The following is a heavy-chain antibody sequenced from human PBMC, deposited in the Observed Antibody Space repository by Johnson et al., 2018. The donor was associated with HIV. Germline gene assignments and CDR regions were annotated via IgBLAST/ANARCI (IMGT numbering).Heavy chain of an antibody. CDR2: ISYDGSNK. CDR1: GFTFSSYA. V-gene: IGHV3-30*14. CDR3: ARKVVVVAAAAGDAFDI. Sequence: QVQLVESGGGVVQPGRSLRLSCAASGFTFSSYAMHWVRQAPGKGLEWVAVISYDGSNKYYADSVRGRFTVSRDNSKNTLYLQMSSLRAEDTALYYCARKVVVVAAAAGDAFDIWGQGTMVTVSS. J-gene: IGHJ3*02. D-gene: IGHD2-15*01.